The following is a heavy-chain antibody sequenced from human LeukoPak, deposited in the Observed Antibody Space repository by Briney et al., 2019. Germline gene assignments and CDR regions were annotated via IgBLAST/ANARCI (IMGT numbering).Heavy chain of an antibody. CDR2: IYATGST. CDR3: ASPRRGLRYYDY. Sequence: SETLSLTCIVSGGSTSNYYWSWIRQPAGKGLEWIGRIYATGSTNYNPSLKSRVTMSVNTSKNQFSLKLSSVTAADTAVYYCASPRRGLRYYDYWGQGTLVTVSS. J-gene: IGHJ4*02. V-gene: IGHV4-4*07. CDR1: GGSTSNYY. D-gene: IGHD3-16*01.